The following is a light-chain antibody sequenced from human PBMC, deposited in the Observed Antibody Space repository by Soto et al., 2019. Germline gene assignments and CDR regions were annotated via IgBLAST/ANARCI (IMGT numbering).Light chain of an antibody. J-gene: IGKJ2*01. V-gene: IGKV1-39*01. CDR3: QHSYSTLYT. CDR2: AAS. CDR1: QSISSY. Sequence: DIQMTQSPSSLSASVGDRVTITCRASQSISSYLNWYQQKPGKAPRLLIYAASSLQSGVPSRFSVSVSGTDFTLTISSLQPEDFATYYCQHSYSTLYTFGQGTKLEIK.